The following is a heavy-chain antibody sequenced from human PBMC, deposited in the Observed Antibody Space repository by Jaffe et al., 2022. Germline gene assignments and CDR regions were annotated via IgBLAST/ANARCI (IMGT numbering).Heavy chain of an antibody. CDR2: INHSGST. V-gene: IGHV4-34*01. D-gene: IGHD2-15*01. J-gene: IGHJ6*03. Sequence: QVQLQQWGAGLLKPSETLSLTCAVYGGSFSGYYWSWIRQPPGKGLEWIGEINHSGSTNYNPSLKSRVTISVDTSKNQFSLKLSSVTAADTAVYYCARGRYCSGGSCYSAYHYYYYYMDVWGKGTTVTVSS. CDR3: ARGRYCSGGSCYSAYHYYYYYMDV. CDR1: GGSFSGYY.